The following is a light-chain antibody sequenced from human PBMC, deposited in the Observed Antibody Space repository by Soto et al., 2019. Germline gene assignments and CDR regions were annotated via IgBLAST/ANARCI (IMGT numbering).Light chain of an antibody. CDR1: QDISNY. J-gene: IGKJ5*01. V-gene: IGKV1-33*01. CDR3: QQYDNLLLSIT. Sequence: DIQMTQSPSSLSASVGDRVTITCQASQDISNYLNWYQQKPGKAPKLLIYDASNLETGVPSRFSGSGSGTDFNFTISSLQPEDIATYYCQQYDNLLLSITFGQGTRLEIK. CDR2: DAS.